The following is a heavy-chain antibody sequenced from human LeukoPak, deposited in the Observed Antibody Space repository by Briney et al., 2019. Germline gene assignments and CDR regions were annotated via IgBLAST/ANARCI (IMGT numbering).Heavy chain of an antibody. CDR3: ASSDCSSSGCQIFGSEAVDF. Sequence: SGTLSLTCTVSGDSMSRNYWSWSRRSPGKGLEWIGYIYYRGGTNYNPSLRGRVTLSVDTSKNQVSLKMNSVTAADTAVYYCASSDCSSSGCQIFGSEAVDFWGPGTLVTVSS. J-gene: IGHJ1*01. CDR1: GDSMSRNY. CDR2: IYYRGGT. V-gene: IGHV4-59*01. D-gene: IGHD2-2*01.